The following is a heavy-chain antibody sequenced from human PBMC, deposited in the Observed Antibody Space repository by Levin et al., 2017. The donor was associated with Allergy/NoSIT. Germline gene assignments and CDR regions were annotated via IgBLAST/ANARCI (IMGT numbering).Heavy chain of an antibody. D-gene: IGHD3-9*01. V-gene: IGHV4-61*02. CDR3: ARGGGSFVDAFDI. Sequence: SETLSLTCTVSGGSISSGSYYWSWIRQPAGKGLEWIGRIYTSGSTNYNPSLKSRVTISVDTSKNQFSLKLSSVTAADTAVYYCARGGGSFVDAFDIWGQGTMVTVSS. CDR2: IYTSGST. J-gene: IGHJ3*02. CDR1: GGSISSGSYY.